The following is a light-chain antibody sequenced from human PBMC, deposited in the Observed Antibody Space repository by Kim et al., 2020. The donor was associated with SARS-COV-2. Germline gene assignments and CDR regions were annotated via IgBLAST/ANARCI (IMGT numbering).Light chain of an antibody. Sequence: LAPVDRATLSCRTSQSVSGSYLAWYHQKPGQAPRLLIYGASRRATGVPDRFSGSGSGTDFTLTISRLELDDFAVYYCQQYASSPYTFGQGTKLEI. CDR2: GAS. J-gene: IGKJ2*01. CDR1: QSVSGSY. V-gene: IGKV3-20*01. CDR3: QQYASSPYT.